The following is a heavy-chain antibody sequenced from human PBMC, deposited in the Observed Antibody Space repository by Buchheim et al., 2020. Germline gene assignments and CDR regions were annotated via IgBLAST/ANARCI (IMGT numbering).Heavy chain of an antibody. CDR1: GYSFVSYW. D-gene: IGHD4-11*01. CDR2: IYPGDSDT. CDR3: ASGYSFTLGYYGMDV. J-gene: IGHJ6*02. Sequence: EVHLVQSGAEVKKPGESLKISCKGSGYSFVSYWIGWVRQMPGKGLEWMGIIYPGDSDTRYSPSFQGQVTISADTSISTAYLQWSSLKASDSAVYFCASGYSFTLGYYGMDVWGQGTT. V-gene: IGHV5-51*01.